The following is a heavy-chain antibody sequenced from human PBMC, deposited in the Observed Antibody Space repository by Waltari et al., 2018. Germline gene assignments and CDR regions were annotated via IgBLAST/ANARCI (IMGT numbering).Heavy chain of an antibody. CDR1: GYSFTSYW. CDR2: IYPGEFDT. Sequence: EVQLVQSGAEVKKPGESLKISCKGSGYSFTSYWIGWVRQMPGKGLGWRWIIYPGEFDTRYSPAFQGQVTISADKSISTAYLQWSSLKASDTAMYYCARQPDYGSGSYYDYWGQGTLVTVSS. D-gene: IGHD3-10*01. V-gene: IGHV5-51*01. J-gene: IGHJ4*02. CDR3: ARQPDYGSGSYYDY.